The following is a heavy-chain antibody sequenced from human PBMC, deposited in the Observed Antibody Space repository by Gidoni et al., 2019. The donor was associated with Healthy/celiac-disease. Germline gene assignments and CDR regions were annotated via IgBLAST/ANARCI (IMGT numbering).Heavy chain of an antibody. J-gene: IGHJ3*02. CDR2: ISGSGGST. CDR1: GFPLSCFA. Sequence: VQLLESGGGLVQPGGSLSLPCAASGFPLSCFAMGWVRQAPGKGLEWVSAISGSGGSTYYADSVKGRFTISRDNSKNTLYLQMNSLRAEDTAVYYCAKSSAEYYYDSSGYYAFDIWGQGTMVTVSS. CDR3: AKSSAEYYYDSSGYYAFDI. D-gene: IGHD3-22*01. V-gene: IGHV3-23*01.